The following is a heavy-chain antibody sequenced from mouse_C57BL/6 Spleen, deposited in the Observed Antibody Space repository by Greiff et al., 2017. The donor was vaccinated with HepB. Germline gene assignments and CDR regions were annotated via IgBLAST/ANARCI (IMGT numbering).Heavy chain of an antibody. V-gene: IGHV1-47*01. J-gene: IGHJ4*01. CDR3: ARRGIYYDYGFYAMDY. CDR2: FHPYNDDT. CDR1: GYTFTTYP. D-gene: IGHD2-4*01. Sequence: QVQLKQSGAELVKPGASVKMSCKASGYTFTTYPIEWMKQNHGKSLEWIGNFHPYNDDTKYNEKFKGKATLTVEKSSSTVYLELSRLTSDDSAVYYYARRGIYYDYGFYAMDYWGKGTSVTVSS.